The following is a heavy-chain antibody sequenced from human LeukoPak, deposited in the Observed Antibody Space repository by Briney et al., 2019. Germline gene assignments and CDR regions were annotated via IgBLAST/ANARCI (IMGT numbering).Heavy chain of an antibody. Sequence: SQTLSLTCTVSGGSISSYYWSWIGQPAGKGLEWIWRIYTSGSTNYNPSLKSRVTMSVDTSKNQFSLKLSSVTAADTAVYYCASRATGTTEAPIDYWGQGTLVTVSS. D-gene: IGHD1-7*01. V-gene: IGHV4-4*07. J-gene: IGHJ4*02. CDR2: IYTSGST. CDR1: GGSISSYY. CDR3: ASRATGTTEAPIDY.